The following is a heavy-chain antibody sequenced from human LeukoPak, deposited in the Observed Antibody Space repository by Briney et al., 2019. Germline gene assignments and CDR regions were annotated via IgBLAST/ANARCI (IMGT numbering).Heavy chain of an antibody. CDR3: AAIGGDGELLYDY. D-gene: IGHD3-10*01. CDR2: IYTSGST. Sequence: SQTLSLTCTVSGGSISSGCYYWGWIRQPAGKGLEWIRRIYTSGSTNYNPSLKSRVTISVHTSKHQFSLKLSSVTAADTAVYYCAAIGGDGELLYDYWGQGTLVTVSS. V-gene: IGHV4-61*02. J-gene: IGHJ4*02. CDR1: GGSISSGCYY.